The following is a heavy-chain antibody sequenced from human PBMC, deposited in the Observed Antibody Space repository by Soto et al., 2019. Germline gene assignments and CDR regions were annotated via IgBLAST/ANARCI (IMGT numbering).Heavy chain of an antibody. J-gene: IGHJ6*02. CDR3: ARFNWNSGLGSYYGMDV. CDR1: GYTFTGYY. CDR2: INPNSGGT. V-gene: IGHV1-2*04. D-gene: IGHD1-7*01. Sequence: DSVQVSCKASGYTFTGYYMHWVRQAPGQGLEWMGWINPNSGGTNYAQKFQGWVTMTRDTSISTAYMELSRLRSDDTAVYYCARFNWNSGLGSYYGMDVWGQGNTVTVS.